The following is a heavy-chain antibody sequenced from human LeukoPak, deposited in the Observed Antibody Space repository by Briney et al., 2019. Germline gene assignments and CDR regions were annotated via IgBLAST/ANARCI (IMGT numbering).Heavy chain of an antibody. D-gene: IGHD2-2*01. CDR1: GGSISSSGSY. CDR3: ARARSSTSDNWFDP. CDR2: IYHSGST. J-gene: IGHJ5*02. V-gene: IGHV4-39*07. Sequence: SETLSLTCTVSGGSISSSGSYWGWIRQPPGERLEWIGSIYHSGSTYYNPSLQSRVTISVDTSKNQFSLKLSSVTAADTAAYYCARARSSTSDNWFDPWGQGTLVTVSS.